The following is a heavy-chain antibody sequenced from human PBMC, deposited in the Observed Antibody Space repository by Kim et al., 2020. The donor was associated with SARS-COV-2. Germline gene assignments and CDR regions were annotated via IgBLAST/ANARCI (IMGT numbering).Heavy chain of an antibody. D-gene: IGHD6-6*01. CDR3: ARVKLFGSSSSYFDY. J-gene: IGHJ4*02. V-gene: IGHV3-20*04. CDR1: GFIFDDFG. Sequence: GGSLRLSCAASGFIFDDFGMAWVRQAPGKGLEWVSGIDWSGGSTGFVESVKGRFTISRDNAKNSIYLQMNSLRADDTALYYCARVKLFGSSSSYFDYWGQGTLVTVSS. CDR2: IDWSGGST.